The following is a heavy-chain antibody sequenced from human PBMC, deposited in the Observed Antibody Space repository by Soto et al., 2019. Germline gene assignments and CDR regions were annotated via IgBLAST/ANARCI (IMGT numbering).Heavy chain of an antibody. Sequence: PGGSLRLSWAASGFTFSSYLMHGGRQAPGKGLVWVSRINSDGSSTSYADSVKGRFTISRDNAKNTLYLQMNSLRAEDTAVYYCARSLSRSGYYTGPWYYYYGMDVWGQGTTVTVSS. V-gene: IGHV3-74*01. CDR2: INSDGSST. J-gene: IGHJ6*02. CDR3: ARSLSRSGYYTGPWYYYYGMDV. CDR1: GFTFSSYL. D-gene: IGHD3-3*01.